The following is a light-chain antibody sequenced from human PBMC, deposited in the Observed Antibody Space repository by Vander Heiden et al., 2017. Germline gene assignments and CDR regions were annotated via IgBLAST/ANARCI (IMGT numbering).Light chain of an antibody. CDR3: QQDGSSPLT. V-gene: IGKV3-20*01. Sequence: EIVLTQSPGTLSLSPGERATLSCRASQSVSSSYLAWYQQRPSQAPRLLIYGASSRATGIPDRFSGRGSGTGFTLTISRLEPEDFTVYYCQQDGSSPLTFGGGTKVEIK. CDR2: GAS. CDR1: QSVSSSY. J-gene: IGKJ4*01.